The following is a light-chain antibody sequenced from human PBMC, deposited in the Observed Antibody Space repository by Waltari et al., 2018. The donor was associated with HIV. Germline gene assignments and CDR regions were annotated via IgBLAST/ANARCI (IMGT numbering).Light chain of an antibody. J-gene: IGLJ1*01. Sequence: QSVLAQPPSASGTPGQRVTISCSGSTSNIGGNTVSWYQQLPGTAPKLLIYSNNERPSGVPDRLAGSTSGTSASLVIRGLQSEDEADYYCAAWDDSLKGGAFGTGTKVTVL. CDR1: TSNIGGNT. CDR3: AAWDDSLKGGA. V-gene: IGLV1-44*01. CDR2: SNN.